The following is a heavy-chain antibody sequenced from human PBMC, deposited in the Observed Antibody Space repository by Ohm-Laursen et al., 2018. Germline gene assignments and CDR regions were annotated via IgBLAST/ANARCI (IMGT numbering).Heavy chain of an antibody. V-gene: IGHV3-23*01. Sequence: SLRLSCAASGFTFSSYAMSWVRQAPGKGLEWVSAISGSGSNTYYADSVKGRFTISRDSSKNTLYLQMNSLRAEDTAIYYCAKAGAAGVKYYFDYWGQGTLVTVSS. J-gene: IGHJ4*02. CDR2: ISGSGSNT. CDR3: AKAGAAGVKYYFDY. CDR1: GFTFSSYA. D-gene: IGHD6-13*01.